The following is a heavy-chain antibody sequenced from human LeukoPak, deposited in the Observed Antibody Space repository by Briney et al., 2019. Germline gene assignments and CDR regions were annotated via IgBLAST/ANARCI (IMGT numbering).Heavy chain of an antibody. CDR3: ARHSGAGTGFVY. CDR1: GGPTSSYH. CDR2: IYYSGST. Sequence: PSETLSLTCTVSGGPTSSYHWRSLRQPPGKGLEWIGYIYYSGSTNYNPSLKSRLTISIDTSKNQFSLKLSSVTAADTAVYYCARHSGAGTGFVYWGQGTLVTVSS. D-gene: IGHD6-19*01. J-gene: IGHJ4*02. V-gene: IGHV4-59*08.